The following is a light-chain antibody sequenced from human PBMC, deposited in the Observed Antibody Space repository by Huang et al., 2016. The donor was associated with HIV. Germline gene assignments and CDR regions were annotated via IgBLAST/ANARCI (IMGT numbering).Light chain of an antibody. Sequence: EIVMTQSPVTLSVSPGERTTLSCRASQSVSSKLAWYQQKPGQAPRLLIYAASTRATGIPARFSGSGSGTEFTLTISSLQSEDFAVYYCQQCDNWPLSFGGGTKVEI. J-gene: IGKJ4*01. V-gene: IGKV3-15*01. CDR1: QSVSSK. CDR3: QQCDNWPLS. CDR2: AAS.